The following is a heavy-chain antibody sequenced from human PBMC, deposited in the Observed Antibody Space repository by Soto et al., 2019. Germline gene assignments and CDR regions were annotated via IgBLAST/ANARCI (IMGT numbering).Heavy chain of an antibody. CDR3: AKGRECEHNNGCALGA. V-gene: IGHV3-30*18. CDR2: ISNDGSNK. CDR1: GFRFSGYG. J-gene: IGHJ5*02. D-gene: IGHD3-10*01. Sequence: GGSLRLSCAASGFRFSGYGMHWVRQAPGKGLEWVAAISNDGSNKYYGDSVKGRFTISRDNSKNTLYLQINSLRAEDTAVYYCAKGRECEHNNGCALGAWGQGTQVTVSS.